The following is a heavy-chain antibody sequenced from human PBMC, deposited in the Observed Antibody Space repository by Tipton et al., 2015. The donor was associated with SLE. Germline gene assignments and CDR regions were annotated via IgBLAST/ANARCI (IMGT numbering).Heavy chain of an antibody. CDR2: INHSGST. CDR1: GGSFSGYY. V-gene: IGHV4-34*01. Sequence: TLSLTCAVYGGSFSGYYWSWIRQPPGKGLEWIGEINHSGSTNYNPSLKSRVTISVDTSKNQFSLKLSSVTAADTAVYYCARGGVGAAGDLYFDYWGQGTLVTVSS. J-gene: IGHJ4*02. CDR3: ARGGVGAAGDLYFDY. D-gene: IGHD2-15*01.